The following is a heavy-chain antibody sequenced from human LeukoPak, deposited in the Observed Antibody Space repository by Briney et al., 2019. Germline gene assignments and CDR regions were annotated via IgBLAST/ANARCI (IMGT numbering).Heavy chain of an antibody. V-gene: IGHV4-59*01. CDR3: ARETKLMGYSSGLGFNY. CDR2: IYYSGST. J-gene: IGHJ4*02. Sequence: PSETLSLTCTVSGGSISSYYWSWIRQPPGKGLEWIGYIYYSGSTNYNPSLKSRVTISVDTSKNQFSLKLNSVTAADTAVYYCARETKLMGYSSGLGFNYWGQGTLVTVSS. D-gene: IGHD6-19*01. CDR1: GGSISSYY.